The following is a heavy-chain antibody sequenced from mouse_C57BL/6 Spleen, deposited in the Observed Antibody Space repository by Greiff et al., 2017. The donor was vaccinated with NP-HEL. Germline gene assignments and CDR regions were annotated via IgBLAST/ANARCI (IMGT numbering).Heavy chain of an antibody. CDR2: IRSKSNNYAT. CDR3: VKEYSIYAMDY. J-gene: IGHJ4*01. V-gene: IGHV10-1*01. CDR1: GFSFNTYA. D-gene: IGHD2-5*01. Sequence: EVNLVESGGGLVQPKGSLKLSCAASGFSFNTYAMNWVRQAPGKGLEWVARIRSKSNNYATYYADSVKDRFTISRDDSESMLYLQMNNLKTEDTAMYYCVKEYSIYAMDYWGQGTSVTVAS.